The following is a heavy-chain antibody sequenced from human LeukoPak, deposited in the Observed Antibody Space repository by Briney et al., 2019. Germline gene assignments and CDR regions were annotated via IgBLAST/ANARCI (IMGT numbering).Heavy chain of an antibody. J-gene: IGHJ4*02. V-gene: IGHV4-4*07. D-gene: IGHD3-10*01. Sequence: SGTLSLTCTVSAGTISNYFWSWIRQPAGKGLEWIGRIYTSGTTNYSPCLKSRVTMSVDTSTNQFSLKLTSVTAADTAVYYCARENGSGSRGLDFWGQGTLVTVSS. CDR1: AGTISNYF. CDR2: IYTSGTT. CDR3: ARENGSGSRGLDF.